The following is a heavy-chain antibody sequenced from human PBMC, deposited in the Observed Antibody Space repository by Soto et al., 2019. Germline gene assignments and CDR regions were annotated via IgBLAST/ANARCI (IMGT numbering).Heavy chain of an antibody. Sequence: SETLSLTCTVSGGSISSYYWSWIRQPPGKGLEWIGYVYYSGSTNYNPSLKSRVTISVDTSKNQFSLKLSSVTAADTAVYYCARGSGLRRDYYYYYMDVWGKGTTVTVSS. D-gene: IGHD3-10*01. CDR3: ARGSGLRRDYYYYYMDV. J-gene: IGHJ6*03. V-gene: IGHV4-59*01. CDR1: GGSISSYY. CDR2: VYYSGST.